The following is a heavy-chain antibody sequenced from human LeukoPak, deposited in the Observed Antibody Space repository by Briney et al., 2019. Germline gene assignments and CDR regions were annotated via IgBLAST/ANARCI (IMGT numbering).Heavy chain of an antibody. CDR2: IYGSGTI. V-gene: IGHV4-4*07. J-gene: IGHJ4*02. Sequence: SETLSLTCTVSGGSISRSYWSWMRQPAGKGPEWIGRIYGSGTITYNPSLESRVTMSVDTSKNQFSLKLRSVTAADTAVYYCARDGASSWYDESWFDYWGQGTLVTVSS. CDR1: GGSISRSY. CDR3: ARDGASSWYDESWFDY. D-gene: IGHD6-13*01.